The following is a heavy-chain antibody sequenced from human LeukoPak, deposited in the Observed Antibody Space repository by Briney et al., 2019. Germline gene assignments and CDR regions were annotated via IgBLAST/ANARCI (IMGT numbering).Heavy chain of an antibody. CDR3: ARDLIYSNFFDY. CDR1: GGSFSGYY. V-gene: IGHV4-34*01. Sequence: SETLSLTCAVYGGSFSGYYWSWIRQPPGKGLEWIGEINHSGSTYYNPSLKSRVTISVDTSKNQFSLKLSTVTAADTAVYYCARDLIYSNFFDYWGQGTLVTVSS. J-gene: IGHJ4*02. CDR2: INHSGST. D-gene: IGHD4-11*01.